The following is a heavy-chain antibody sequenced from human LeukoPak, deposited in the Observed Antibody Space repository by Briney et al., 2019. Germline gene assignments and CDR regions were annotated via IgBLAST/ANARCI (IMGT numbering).Heavy chain of an antibody. Sequence: GASVKVSCKPSGYTFTGYFLHWVRQAPGQGLEWMGWINPNTGGTNYAQRFQGRVSMTRDMSTSTVYMELSSLRSEDTAVYYCRMDLGSDFDIWGQGTMVTVSS. V-gene: IGHV1-2*02. CDR2: INPNTGGT. CDR3: RMDLGSDFDI. D-gene: IGHD3-10*01. CDR1: GYTFTGYF. J-gene: IGHJ3*02.